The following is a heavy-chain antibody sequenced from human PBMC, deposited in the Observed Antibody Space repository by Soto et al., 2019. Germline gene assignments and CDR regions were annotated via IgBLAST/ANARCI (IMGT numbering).Heavy chain of an antibody. Sequence: GESLKISCKGSGYSFNTYWIAWVRQMPGKGLEWMGIIYPGDSDSRYSPSFEGQVTVSADKSISTAYLQWSSLKASDTAVYYCTRDPALDVWGQGTTVTVSS. CDR3: TRDPALDV. CDR1: GYSFNTYW. V-gene: IGHV5-51*01. D-gene: IGHD2-15*01. CDR2: IYPGDSDS. J-gene: IGHJ6*02.